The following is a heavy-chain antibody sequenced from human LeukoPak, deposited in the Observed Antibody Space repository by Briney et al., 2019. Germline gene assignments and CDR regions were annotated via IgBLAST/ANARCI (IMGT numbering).Heavy chain of an antibody. Sequence: GSLRLSCAASGFTFSSYAMSWVRQAPGKGLEWVSAISGSGGSTYYADSVKGRFTISRDNSKNTLYLQMNSLRAEDTAVYYCAKGRRGYSYGYNDFDYWGQGTLVTVSS. J-gene: IGHJ4*02. V-gene: IGHV3-23*01. CDR3: AKGRRGYSYGYNDFDY. CDR2: ISGSGGST. CDR1: GFTFSSYA. D-gene: IGHD5-18*01.